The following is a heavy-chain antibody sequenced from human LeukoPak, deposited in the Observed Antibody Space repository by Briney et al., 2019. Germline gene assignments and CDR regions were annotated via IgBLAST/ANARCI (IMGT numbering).Heavy chain of an antibody. CDR2: ISSSSSTI. CDR1: GFTFSSYS. V-gene: IGHV3-48*04. J-gene: IGHJ4*02. D-gene: IGHD1-26*01. Sequence: GGSLRLSWAASGFTFSSYSMNWVRQAPGKGLEWVSYISSSSSTIYYADSVKGRFTISRDNAKNSLYLQMSSLRAEDTAVYYCAREGPQWELLLGYWGQGTLVTVSS. CDR3: AREGPQWELLLGY.